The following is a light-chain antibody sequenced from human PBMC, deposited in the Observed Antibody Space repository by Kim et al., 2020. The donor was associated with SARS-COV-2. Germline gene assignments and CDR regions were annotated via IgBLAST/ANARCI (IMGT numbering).Light chain of an antibody. CDR2: GKN. V-gene: IGLV3-19*01. CDR1: SLRSYY. CDR3: NSRDSSGNLWV. J-gene: IGLJ3*02. Sequence: ALGKTVRITWQGDSLRSYYASWYQQKPVQAPVLVIYGKNNRPSGIPDRFSGSSSGNTASLTITGAQAEDEADYYCNSRDSSGNLWVFGGGTQLTVL.